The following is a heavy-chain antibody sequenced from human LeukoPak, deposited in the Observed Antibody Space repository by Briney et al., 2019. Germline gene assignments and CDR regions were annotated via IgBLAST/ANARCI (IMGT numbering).Heavy chain of an antibody. CDR1: GFTFSSYE. V-gene: IGHV3-48*03. J-gene: IGHJ4*02. Sequence: GGSLRLSCAASGFTFSSYEMNWVRQAPGKGLEWVSYISSSGSTIYYADSVKGRFTISRDNSKNTLYLQMNTLRAEDTALYYCAKDYYASSSGYFDYWGQGTLVTVSS. CDR2: ISSSGSTI. CDR3: AKDYYASSSGYFDY. D-gene: IGHD3-10*01.